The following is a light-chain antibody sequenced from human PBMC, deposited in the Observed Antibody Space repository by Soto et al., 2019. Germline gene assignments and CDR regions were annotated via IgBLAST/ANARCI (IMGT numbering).Light chain of an antibody. CDR1: QSVSSY. CDR3: QQRSNWPLT. J-gene: IGKJ4*01. V-gene: IGKV3-11*01. CDR2: DAS. Sequence: EIVLTQSPATLSLSPGERDNLSCRASQSVSSYLAWYQQKPGQAPRLLIYDASNRATGIPARFSGSGSGTDFTLTISSLEPEDFAVYYCQQRSNWPLTFGGGTKVDIK.